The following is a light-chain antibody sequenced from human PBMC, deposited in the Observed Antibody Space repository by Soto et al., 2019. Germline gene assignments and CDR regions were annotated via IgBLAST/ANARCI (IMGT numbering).Light chain of an antibody. CDR2: GAS. J-gene: IGKJ3*01. Sequence: EIVLTQSPGTLSLSPGERATLSCRASQSVRSSYLAWYQQKPGQAPRLLIYGASTRATGIPDRFSGSGSGTDFTLTISRLEPEDFAVYYCQQYGSSLFPFGPGTKVDIK. V-gene: IGKV3-20*01. CDR3: QQYGSSLFP. CDR1: QSVRSSY.